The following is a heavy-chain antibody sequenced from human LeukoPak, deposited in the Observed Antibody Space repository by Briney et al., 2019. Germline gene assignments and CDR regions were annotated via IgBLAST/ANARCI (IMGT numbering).Heavy chain of an antibody. Sequence: SETLSLTCTVSGGSISSYYWSWIRQPPGRGLEWIGYIYFSGSTNYNPSLKSRVTISVDTSKNQFSLKMSSVTAADTAVYYCARSATSYYYYYYMDVWGKGTTVTVSS. D-gene: IGHD5-12*01. CDR1: GGSISSYY. V-gene: IGHV4-59*01. CDR3: ARSATSYYYYYYMDV. J-gene: IGHJ6*03. CDR2: IYFSGST.